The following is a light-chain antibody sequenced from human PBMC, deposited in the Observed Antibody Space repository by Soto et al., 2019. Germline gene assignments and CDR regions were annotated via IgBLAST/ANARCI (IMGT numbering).Light chain of an antibody. CDR2: GSS. CDR3: HQYYSSIT. J-gene: IGKJ4*01. CDR1: QDVDSNF. V-gene: IGKV3-20*01. Sequence: EIVLTQSPGTLSLSPGERATLPCRASQDVDSNFLAWYQQRPGQAPRLLIYGSSRRATGIPDRFSGSGSGTDFTLTISRVGPEDIAVYFCHQYYSSITFGGGTKVEVK.